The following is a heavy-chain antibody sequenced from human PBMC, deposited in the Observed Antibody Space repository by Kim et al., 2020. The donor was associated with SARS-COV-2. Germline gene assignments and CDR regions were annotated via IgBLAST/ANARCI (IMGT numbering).Heavy chain of an antibody. Sequence: YAASVKGRFTISRDDSKSIAYLQMNSMKTEDTAVYYCTRERYWNYVGSDYWGQGTLVTVSS. V-gene: IGHV3-49*02. CDR3: TRERYWNYVGSDY. D-gene: IGHD1-7*01. J-gene: IGHJ4*02.